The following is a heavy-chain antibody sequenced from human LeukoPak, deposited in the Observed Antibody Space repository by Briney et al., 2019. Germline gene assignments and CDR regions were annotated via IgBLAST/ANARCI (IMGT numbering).Heavy chain of an antibody. V-gene: IGHV4-59*01. CDR3: ARVYYSSSYDYWYFDL. CDR2: IYYSGST. Sequence: PSETLSLTCTVSGGSIRSYYWSWIWQTPGKGLEWIGYIYYSGSTNYNPSLKSRLTISVDTSKNQFSLKLSSVTAADTAVYYCARVYYSSSYDYWYFDLWGRGTLVTVSS. D-gene: IGHD6-13*01. J-gene: IGHJ2*01. CDR1: GGSIRSYY.